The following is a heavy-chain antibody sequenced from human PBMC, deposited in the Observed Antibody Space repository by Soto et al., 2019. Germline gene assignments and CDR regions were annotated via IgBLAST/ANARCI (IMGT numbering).Heavy chain of an antibody. CDR3: ARVLGIAVAGTDQGDWFDP. CDR2: ISAYNGNT. Sequence: ASVKVSCKASGYTFTSYGISWVRQAPGQGLEWMGWISAYNGNTNYAQKLQGRVTMTTDTSTSTAYMELRSLRSDDTAVYYCARVLGIAVAGTDQGDWFDPWGQGTLVTVSS. V-gene: IGHV1-18*01. J-gene: IGHJ5*02. CDR1: GYTFTSYG. D-gene: IGHD6-19*01.